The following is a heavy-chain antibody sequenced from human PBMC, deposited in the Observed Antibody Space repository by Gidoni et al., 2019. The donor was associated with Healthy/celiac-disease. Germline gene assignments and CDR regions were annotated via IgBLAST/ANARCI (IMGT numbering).Heavy chain of an antibody. J-gene: IGHJ4*02. CDR2: ISGSCGSI. CDR3: AKGHATVTYVY. CDR1: GFTFSSYD. V-gene: IGHV3-23*01. Sequence: EVQLLESGGGLVQPGGSLRLHCAASGFTFSSYDMIWVRQAQGMGLVWVSAISGSCGSIYYADSVKGLFTISRDKSKNTLYLQMNSLRAEDTAVYYCAKGHATVTYVYWGQGTLVTVSS. D-gene: IGHD4-17*01.